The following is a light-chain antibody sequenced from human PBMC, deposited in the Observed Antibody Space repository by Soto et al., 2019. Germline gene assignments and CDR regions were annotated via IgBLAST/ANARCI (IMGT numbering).Light chain of an antibody. CDR2: AAS. CDR1: QSSSSY. Sequence: DIQMTQSPSSLSASVGDRVTITCRASQSSSSYLNWYQQKPGKAPKLLIYAASSLQSGVPSRFSGSGSGTDFTLTISSLQPEDFATYYCPQSYSSLWTFGQGTKVEIK. CDR3: PQSYSSLWT. J-gene: IGKJ1*01. V-gene: IGKV1-39*01.